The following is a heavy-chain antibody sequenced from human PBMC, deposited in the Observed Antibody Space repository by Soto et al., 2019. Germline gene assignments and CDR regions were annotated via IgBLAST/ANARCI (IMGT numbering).Heavy chain of an antibody. CDR3: ARGLGIGPI. V-gene: IGHV3-33*01. CDR2: IWYDGSNK. D-gene: IGHD3-16*01. Sequence: RXLACAESEVTFSSYCMHWVRQAPGKGLEWVAVIWYDGSNKYYADSVKGRFTISRDNSKNTLYLQMNSLRAEDTAVYYCARGLGIGPIWGQGTMVTVSS. J-gene: IGHJ3*01. CDR1: EVTFSSYC.